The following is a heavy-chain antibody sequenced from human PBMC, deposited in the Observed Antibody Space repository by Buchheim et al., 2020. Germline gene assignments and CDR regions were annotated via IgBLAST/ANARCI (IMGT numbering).Heavy chain of an antibody. CDR1: GYTFTSYA. CDR3: AREISTAGYSGYDNYYYYYMDV. J-gene: IGHJ6*03. CDR2: INTNTGNP. V-gene: IGHV7-4-1*02. D-gene: IGHD5-12*01. Sequence: QVQLVQSGSELKKPGASVKVSCKASGYTFTSYAINWVRQAPGQGLEWMGWINTNTGNPTYAQGFTGRFVFSLGTSHSTAVLQISSLKAEDTAVYYCAREISTAGYSGYDNYYYYYMDVWGKGTT.